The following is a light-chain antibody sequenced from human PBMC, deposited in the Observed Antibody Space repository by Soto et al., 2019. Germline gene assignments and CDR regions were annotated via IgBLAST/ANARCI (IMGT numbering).Light chain of an antibody. CDR3: QQRYTWPPIT. CDR1: QSVSGY. J-gene: IGKJ5*01. CDR2: HAS. Sequence: EIVLTQSPATLSLSPGERATLSCRASQSVSGYIAWYQQKLGQAPRLLIYHASNRATGIPARFSGSGSETDFTLTIGSLEPEDFAVYYCQQRYTWPPITFGQGTRLELK. V-gene: IGKV3-11*01.